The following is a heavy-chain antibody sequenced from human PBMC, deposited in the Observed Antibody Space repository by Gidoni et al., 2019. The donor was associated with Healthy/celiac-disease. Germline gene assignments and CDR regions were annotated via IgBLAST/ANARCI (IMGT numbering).Heavy chain of an antibody. CDR3: AREGCTGGVCYFDY. D-gene: IGHD2-8*02. V-gene: IGHV4-30-2*01. J-gene: IGHJ4*02. CDR1: GGSISSGGYS. Sequence: QLQLQESGSGLVKPSQTLSLTCAVSGGSISSGGYSWSWIRQPPGKGLEWIGYIYHSGSTYYNPSLKSRVTISVDRSKNQFSLKLSSVTAADTAVYYCAREGCTGGVCYFDYWGQGTLVTVSS. CDR2: IYHSGST.